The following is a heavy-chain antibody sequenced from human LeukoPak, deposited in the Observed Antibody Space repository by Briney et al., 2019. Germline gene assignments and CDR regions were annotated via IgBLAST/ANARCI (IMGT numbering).Heavy chain of an antibody. Sequence: SVKVSCKASGGTFSSYAISWVRQAPGQGLEWMGWIIPNFGATNYAQKFQGRVTITTDESTSTAYMELSSLRSEDTAVYYCASGAADIVVVPAALPPLYYYMDVWGKGTTVTVSS. D-gene: IGHD2-2*01. V-gene: IGHV1-69*05. CDR2: IIPNFGAT. CDR3: ASGAADIVVVPAALPPLYYYMDV. J-gene: IGHJ6*03. CDR1: GGTFSSYA.